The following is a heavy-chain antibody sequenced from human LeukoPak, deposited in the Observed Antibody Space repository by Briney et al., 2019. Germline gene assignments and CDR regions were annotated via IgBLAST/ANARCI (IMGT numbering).Heavy chain of an antibody. D-gene: IGHD6-13*01. J-gene: IGHJ4*02. V-gene: IGHV1-24*01. CDR1: GYTLTELS. CDR2: FDPEDGET. Sequence: GASVKVSCKVSGYTLTELSMHWVRQAPGKGLEWMGGFDPEDGETIYAQKFQGRVTMTEDTSTDTAYMELSSLRSEDTAVYYCATFPEVGFTPSSWHRGYFDYWGQGTLVTVSS. CDR3: ATFPEVGFTPSSWHRGYFDY.